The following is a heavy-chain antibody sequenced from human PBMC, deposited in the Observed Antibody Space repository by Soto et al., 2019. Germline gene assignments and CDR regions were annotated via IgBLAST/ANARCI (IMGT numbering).Heavy chain of an antibody. D-gene: IGHD3-9*01. V-gene: IGHV2-5*02. J-gene: IGHJ4*02. Sequence: QITLKESGPPLVKPTQTLTLTCTFSGFSLSTHTVGVAWIRQPPGKALEWLALIYWDEDKRYSPSLKSRLTIPPDTSKNQVVLTMTNMDPVDTDTSYCAHIVPFDYRGYNFEFWGQGILVTVSS. CDR3: AHIVPFDYRGYNFEF. CDR2: IYWDEDK. CDR1: GFSLSTHTVG.